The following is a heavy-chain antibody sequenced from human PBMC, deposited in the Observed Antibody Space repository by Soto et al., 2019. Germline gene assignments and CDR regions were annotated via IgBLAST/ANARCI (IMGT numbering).Heavy chain of an antibody. V-gene: IGHV3-7*01. CDR3: ARGGIPGRGYNWFDP. D-gene: IGHD2-2*01. CDR2: IKQDGSEK. J-gene: IGHJ5*02. CDR1: GFTFSSYW. Sequence: GGSLRLSCAASGFTFSSYWMSWVRQAPGKGLEWVANIKQDGSEKYYVDSVKGRFTISRDNAKNSLYLQMNSLRAEDTAVYYCARGGIPGRGYNWFDPWGQGTLVTVSS.